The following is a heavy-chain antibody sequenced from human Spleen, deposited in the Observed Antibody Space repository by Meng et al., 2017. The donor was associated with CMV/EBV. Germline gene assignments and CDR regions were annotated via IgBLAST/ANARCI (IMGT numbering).Heavy chain of an antibody. CDR2: IKQDGSEK. V-gene: IGHV3-7*01. Sequence: GESLKISCAASGFTFSSYWMSWVRQAPGKGLEWVANIKQDGSEKYYVDSVKGRFTISRDNAQNSLYLQINSLRAEDTAVYYCARGGKWLRNVGVYWGQGPLVTVSS. CDR3: ARGGKWLRNVGVY. J-gene: IGHJ4*02. D-gene: IGHD5-12*01. CDR1: GFTFSSYW.